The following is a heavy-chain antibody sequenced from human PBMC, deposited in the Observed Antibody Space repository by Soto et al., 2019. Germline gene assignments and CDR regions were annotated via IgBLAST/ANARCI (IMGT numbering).Heavy chain of an antibody. D-gene: IGHD3-10*01. CDR3: ARGYGRKFDY. Sequence: IHKPPGKGLEWIGEINHSGSTNYNPSLKSRVTISVDTSKNQFSLKLSSVTAADTAVYYCARGYGRKFDYWGQGTSVDVS. J-gene: IGHJ4*02. V-gene: IGHV4-34*01. CDR2: INHSGST.